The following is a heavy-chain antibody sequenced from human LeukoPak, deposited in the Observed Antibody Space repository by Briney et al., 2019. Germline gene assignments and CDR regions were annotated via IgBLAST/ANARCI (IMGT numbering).Heavy chain of an antibody. CDR3: AREITVTTSFDY. CDR2: ISGSGGST. J-gene: IGHJ4*02. Sequence: GGSLRLSCAASGYTFSSYAMSWVRQAPGKGLEWVSAISGSGGSTYYADSVKGRFTISRDNAKNSLYLQMNSLRAEDTAVYYCAREITVTTSFDYWGQGTLVTVSS. D-gene: IGHD4-17*01. V-gene: IGHV3-23*01. CDR1: GYTFSSYA.